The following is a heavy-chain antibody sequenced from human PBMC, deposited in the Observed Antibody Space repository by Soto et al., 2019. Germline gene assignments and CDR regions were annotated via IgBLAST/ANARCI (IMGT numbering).Heavy chain of an antibody. CDR2: ISGSGGST. Sequence: GGSLRLSCAASGFTFSSYAMSWVRQAPGKGLEWVSAISGSGGSTYYADSVKGRFTISRDNSKNTLYLQMNSLRAEDTAVYYCAKDGVAGTMGYYYYYYMDVWGKGTTVTVSS. CDR1: GFTFSSYA. J-gene: IGHJ6*03. CDR3: AKDGVAGTMGYYYYYYMDV. D-gene: IGHD6-19*01. V-gene: IGHV3-23*01.